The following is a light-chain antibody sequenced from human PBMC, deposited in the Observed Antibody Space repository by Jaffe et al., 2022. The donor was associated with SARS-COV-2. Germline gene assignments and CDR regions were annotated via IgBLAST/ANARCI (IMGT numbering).Light chain of an antibody. Sequence: QSALTQPASVSGSPGQSITISCTGTSSDVGGFNYVSWYQQHPGKAPKLIIYDVSNRPSGVSNRFSGSKSGNTASLTMSGLQAEDEADYYCSSYTSSSIWVFGGGTKLTVL. V-gene: IGLV2-14*03. CDR2: DVS. CDR3: SSYTSSSIWV. CDR1: SSDVGGFNY. J-gene: IGLJ3*02.